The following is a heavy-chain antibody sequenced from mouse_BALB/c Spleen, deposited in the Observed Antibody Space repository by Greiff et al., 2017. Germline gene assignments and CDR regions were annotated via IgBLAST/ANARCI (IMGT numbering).Heavy chain of an antibody. CDR3: ARDWGTSYAMDY. CDR2: INSNGGST. Sequence: EVKLVESGGGLVQPGGSLKLSCAASGFTFSSYGMSWVRQTPDKRLELVATINSNGGSTYYPDSVKGRFTISRDNAKNTLYLQMSSLKSEDTAMYYCARDWGTSYAMDYWGQGTSVTVSS. D-gene: IGHD3-3*01. CDR1: GFTFSSYG. V-gene: IGHV5-6-3*01. J-gene: IGHJ4*01.